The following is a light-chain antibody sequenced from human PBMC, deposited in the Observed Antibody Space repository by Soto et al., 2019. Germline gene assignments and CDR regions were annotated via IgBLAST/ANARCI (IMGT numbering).Light chain of an antibody. V-gene: IGLV2-14*01. J-gene: IGLJ1*01. CDR1: SSDVGGYNY. CDR3: SSYTSSSTGV. CDR2: DVI. Sequence: QSALTQPASLSGSPGQSITISCTGTSSDVGGYNYVSWYQQHPGKAPKLMIYDVINRPSGVSNRFSGSKSGNTASLTISGLQAEDEADYYCSSYTSSSTGVFGTGTKLTVL.